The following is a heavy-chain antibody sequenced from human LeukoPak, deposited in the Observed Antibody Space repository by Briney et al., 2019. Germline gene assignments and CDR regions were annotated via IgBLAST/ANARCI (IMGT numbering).Heavy chain of an antibody. V-gene: IGHV4-59*08. CDR3: ARHLRAVAGGRYFDY. D-gene: IGHD6-19*01. CDR2: IYHNGGT. Sequence: SETLSLTCSVSGGSISGYYWSWIRQPPGKGLEWIGYIYHNGGTNYNPSLQSRLTISIVTSKNQFSLKLSSVTAADTAVYYCARHLRAVAGGRYFDYWGQGTQVTVSS. J-gene: IGHJ4*02. CDR1: GGSISGYY.